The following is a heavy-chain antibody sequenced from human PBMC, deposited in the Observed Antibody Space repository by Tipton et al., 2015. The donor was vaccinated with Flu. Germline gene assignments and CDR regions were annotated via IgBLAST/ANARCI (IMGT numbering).Heavy chain of an antibody. V-gene: IGHV4-34*01. CDR2: INHSGST. CDR3: ARRVVVPAAIYFGY. CDR1: GGSFSGYY. J-gene: IGHJ4*02. D-gene: IGHD2-2*01. Sequence: TLSLTCAVYGGSFSGYYWSWIRQPPGKGLEWIGEINHSGSTNYNPSLKSRVTISVDTSKNQFSLKLSSVTAADTAVYYCARRVVVPAAIYFGYWGQGTLVTVPS.